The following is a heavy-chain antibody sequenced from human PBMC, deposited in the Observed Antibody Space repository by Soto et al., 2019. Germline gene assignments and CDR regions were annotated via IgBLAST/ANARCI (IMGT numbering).Heavy chain of an antibody. V-gene: IGHV5-10-1*01. Sequence: PGESLKISCKGSGYSFTSYWIGWVRQMPGKGLEWMGRIDPTDSYTNYSPSFQGHVTISADKSISTAYLQWSSLKASDTAMYYCARGRSRYSSSWGYWFDPWGQGTLVTVSS. D-gene: IGHD6-13*01. CDR3: ARGRSRYSSSWGYWFDP. J-gene: IGHJ5*02. CDR2: IDPTDSYT. CDR1: GYSFTSYW.